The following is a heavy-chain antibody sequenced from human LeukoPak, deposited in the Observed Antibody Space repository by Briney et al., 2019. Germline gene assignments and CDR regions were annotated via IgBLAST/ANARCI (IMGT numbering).Heavy chain of an antibody. Sequence: PSETLSLTYTVSGGSISSSSYYWGWIRQPPGKGLEWIGTIYYSGSTYYNLSLKSRVTISVDTSKNQFSLKLSSVTAADTAVYYCARGLYSSAWYHFDFWGQGTLVTVSS. J-gene: IGHJ4*02. D-gene: IGHD6-19*01. V-gene: IGHV4-39*01. CDR2: IYYSGST. CDR1: GGSISSSSYY. CDR3: ARGLYSSAWYHFDF.